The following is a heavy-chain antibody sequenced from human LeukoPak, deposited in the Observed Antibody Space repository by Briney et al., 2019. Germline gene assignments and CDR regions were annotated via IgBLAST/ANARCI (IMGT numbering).Heavy chain of an antibody. J-gene: IGHJ5*02. V-gene: IGHV1-69*01. CDR1: GGTFSSYA. CDR3: ARGGSGYQNWFDP. D-gene: IGHD3-22*01. Sequence: SVKVSCKASGGTFSSYAISWVRQAPGQGLEWMGGIIPIFGTANYAQKSQGRVTITADESTSTAYMELSSLRSEDTAVYYCARGGSGYQNWFDPWGQGTLVTVSS. CDR2: IIPIFGTA.